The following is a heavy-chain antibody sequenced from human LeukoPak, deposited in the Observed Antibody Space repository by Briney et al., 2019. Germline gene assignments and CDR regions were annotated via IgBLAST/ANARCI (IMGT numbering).Heavy chain of an antibody. CDR2: IRGSGTNT. D-gene: IGHD3-22*01. Sequence: QPGGSLRLSCAASGFTFRDYAMNWVRQAPGKGLEWVSVIRGSGTNTSYADSVKGRFTISRDNSRNTLFLQMNDLRDEDTALYYCAKDAHSIYYYDSSVYYSFGSWGQGTQVTVSS. J-gene: IGHJ4*02. CDR3: AKDAHSIYYYDSSVYYSFGS. V-gene: IGHV3-23*01. CDR1: GFTFRDYA.